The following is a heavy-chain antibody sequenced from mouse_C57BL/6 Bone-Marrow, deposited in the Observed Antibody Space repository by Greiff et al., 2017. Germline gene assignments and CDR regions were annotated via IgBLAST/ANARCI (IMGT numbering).Heavy chain of an antibody. CDR1: GYTFTSYD. V-gene: IGHV1-85*01. Sequence: QVQLQQSGPELVKPGASVKLSCKASGYTFTSYDINWVKKRPGQGLEWIGWIYPRDGSTKYNEKFKGKATLTVATSSRTAYMELHSLTSEDSAVYFCARDYGSSYWYFDVWGTGTTVTVSS. CDR3: ARDYGSSYWYFDV. CDR2: IYPRDGST. D-gene: IGHD1-1*01. J-gene: IGHJ1*03.